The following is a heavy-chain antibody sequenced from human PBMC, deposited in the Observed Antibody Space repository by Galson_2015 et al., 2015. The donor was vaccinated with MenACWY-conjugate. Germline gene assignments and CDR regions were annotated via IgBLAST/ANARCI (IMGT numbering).Heavy chain of an antibody. V-gene: IGHV3-23*01. CDR1: GFNFSTYG. D-gene: IGHD2-15*01. CDR3: AKNRFGGRPYYFDY. CDR2: VSGSGTTK. Sequence: SLRLSCAVSGFNFSTYGSAWVRQAPGKGLEWVSAVSGSGTTKYDADSVKGRFTISRDNSKNTLYLQMNSLRAEDTAVYYCAKNRFGGRPYYFDYWGQGTLVTVSP. J-gene: IGHJ4*02.